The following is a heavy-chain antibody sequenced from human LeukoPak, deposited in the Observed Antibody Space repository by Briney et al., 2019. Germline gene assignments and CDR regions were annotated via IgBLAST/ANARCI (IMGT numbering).Heavy chain of an antibody. J-gene: IGHJ4*02. CDR1: GYSISRGYY. V-gene: IGHV4-38-2*01. CDR3: ARPIEYSSSGPWDY. CDR2: IYHSGST. Sequence: SETLSLTCAVSGYSISRGYYWGWIRQPPGKGLEWVGSIYHSGSTYYNPSLKSRVIISVDTSKNQFSLKLSSVTAADTAVYYCARPIEYSSSGPWDYWSQGTLVTVSS. D-gene: IGHD6-6*01.